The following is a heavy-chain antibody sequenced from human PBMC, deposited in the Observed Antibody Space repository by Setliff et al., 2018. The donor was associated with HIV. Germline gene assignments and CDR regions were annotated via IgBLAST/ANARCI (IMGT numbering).Heavy chain of an antibody. CDR3: ARDPDTTSKVDL. J-gene: IGHJ2*01. CDR1: GFTFSDYY. Sequence: GSLRLSCAASGFTFSDYYMSWIRQAPGKGLEWVSYISSSGSTIYYADSVKGRFTISRDNADNSLFLQMNSLNADDTAVYYCARDPDTTSKVDLWGRGTLVTVSS. V-gene: IGHV3-11*01. CDR2: ISSSGSTI. D-gene: IGHD1-26*01.